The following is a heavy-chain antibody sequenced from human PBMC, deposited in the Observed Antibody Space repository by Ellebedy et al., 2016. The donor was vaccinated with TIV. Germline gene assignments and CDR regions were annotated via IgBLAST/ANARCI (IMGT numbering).Heavy chain of an antibody. J-gene: IGHJ4*02. D-gene: IGHD2-2*01. Sequence: PGGSLRLSCAASGFTFSGYWMSWVRKAPGKGLEWVANIKEDGSEAYYVDSVKGRFTISRDNAKNSLYLQMSNLRAEYTAVFYCARAVGRHSTGSGFYWGQGTRVTVST. CDR3: ARAVGRHSTGSGFY. CDR2: IKEDGSEA. CDR1: GFTFSGYW. V-gene: IGHV3-7*03.